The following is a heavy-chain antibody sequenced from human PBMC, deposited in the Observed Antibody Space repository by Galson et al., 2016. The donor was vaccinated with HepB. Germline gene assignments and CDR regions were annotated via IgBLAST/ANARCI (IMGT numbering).Heavy chain of an antibody. D-gene: IGHD5-12*01. Sequence: SLRLSCAASGFTFSSYNLNWVRQAPGKGLEWVSSISPRSNNIYYADSVKGRFTISRDNAKSSLSLQMNSLGAEDTALYFCARDFRYGGASRALGIWGQGTRVIVSS. J-gene: IGHJ3*02. CDR2: ISPRSNNI. CDR3: ARDFRYGGASRALGI. V-gene: IGHV3-21*06. CDR1: GFTFSSYN.